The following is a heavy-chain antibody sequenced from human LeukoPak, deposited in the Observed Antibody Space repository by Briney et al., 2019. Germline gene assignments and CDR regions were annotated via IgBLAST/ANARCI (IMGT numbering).Heavy chain of an antibody. Sequence: SETLSLTCTVSGGSISSYYWSWIPQPPGKGLEWIGYIYYSGSTNYNPSLKSRVTISVDTSKNQFSLKLSSVTAADTAVYYCARATFGGSYYAFDIWGQGTMVTVSS. CDR3: ARATFGGSYYAFDI. V-gene: IGHV4-59*01. D-gene: IGHD1-26*01. CDR1: GGSISSYY. J-gene: IGHJ3*02. CDR2: IYYSGST.